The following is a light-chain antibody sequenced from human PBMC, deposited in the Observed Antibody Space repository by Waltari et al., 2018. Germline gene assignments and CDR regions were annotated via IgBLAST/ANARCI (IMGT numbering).Light chain of an antibody. CDR3: HQYNNRPPYT. CDR1: ESISIN. Sequence: TQSPAPLSVSLGERVTPTCRASESISINLAWYQQKPGKPPRLIIPGASKRATGVPARFAGSGSRTEFTLTITSLQSEDIAVYYCHQYNNRPPYTFGQGTKLEIK. V-gene: IGKV3-15*01. J-gene: IGKJ2*01. CDR2: GAS.